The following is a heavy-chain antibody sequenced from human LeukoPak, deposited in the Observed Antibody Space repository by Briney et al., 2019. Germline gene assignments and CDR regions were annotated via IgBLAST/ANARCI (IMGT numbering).Heavy chain of an antibody. CDR1: GFTFSSYA. CDR2: ISGSGGST. Sequence: GGSLRLSCAASGFTFSSYAMSWVRQAPGKGLEWVSGISGSGGSTYYAYSVKGRFTISRDNSKNTLYLQMNSLRAEDTAVYYCAKDMVVSERWEHLNSFDYWGQGTLVTVSS. D-gene: IGHD1-26*01. V-gene: IGHV3-23*01. J-gene: IGHJ4*02. CDR3: AKDMVVSERWEHLNSFDY.